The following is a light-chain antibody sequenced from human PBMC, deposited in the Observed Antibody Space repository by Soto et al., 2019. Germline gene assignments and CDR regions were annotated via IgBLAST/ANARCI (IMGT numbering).Light chain of an antibody. CDR3: SSYTSSITHV. Sequence: QSALTQPASVSGSPGQSITISCTGTSSDVGGYNYVSWYQQHPGKAPKLMIYDVSNRPSGVSNRCSGSKSGNTASLTISGLQAEDEADYYCSSYTSSITHVFGGGTKLTVL. J-gene: IGLJ2*01. V-gene: IGLV2-14*03. CDR2: DVS. CDR1: SSDVGGYNY.